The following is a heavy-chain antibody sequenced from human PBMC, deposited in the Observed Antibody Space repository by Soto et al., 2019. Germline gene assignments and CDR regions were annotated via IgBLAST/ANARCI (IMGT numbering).Heavy chain of an antibody. CDR3: ASYSYGYSMDYYYGMDV. D-gene: IGHD5-18*01. Sequence: QVQLVQSGAEVKKPGSSVKVSCKASGGTFSSYAISWVRQAPGQGLEWMGGIIPIFGTANYAQKFQGRVTITADESTSTAYMELSSLRSEDTAVYYCASYSYGYSMDYYYGMDVWGQGTTVTVSS. J-gene: IGHJ6*02. CDR2: IIPIFGTA. V-gene: IGHV1-69*01. CDR1: GGTFSSYA.